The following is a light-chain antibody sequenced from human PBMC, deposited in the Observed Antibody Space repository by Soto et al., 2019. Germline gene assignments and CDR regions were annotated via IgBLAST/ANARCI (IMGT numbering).Light chain of an antibody. J-gene: IGKJ3*01. CDR3: QQYGSSPPFT. V-gene: IGKV3-20*01. CDR2: GAS. Sequence: EIASTQSPGTLSLSPGESATLSCRPTQSVSSSYLARYQQKPGQAPRLLIYGASSRATGIPDRFSGSGSGTDFTLTISRLEPEDFAVYYCQQYGSSPPFTFGPGTKVDIK. CDR1: QSVSSSY.